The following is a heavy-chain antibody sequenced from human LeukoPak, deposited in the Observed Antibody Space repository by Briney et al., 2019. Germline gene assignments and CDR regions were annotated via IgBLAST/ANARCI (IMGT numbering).Heavy chain of an antibody. V-gene: IGHV3-7*01. CDR1: GFTFSDYW. CDR2: IKQDGSEK. D-gene: IGHD5-24*01. CDR3: ARWLELMRNFDW. J-gene: IGHJ4*02. Sequence: PGGSLRLSCVGSGFTFSDYWMSWVRQAPGKGLEWVANIKQDGSEKDYVDALKGRFTISRDNAKHSLYLQMNSLRAEDTAVYYCARWLELMRNFDWWGQETLDSVPS.